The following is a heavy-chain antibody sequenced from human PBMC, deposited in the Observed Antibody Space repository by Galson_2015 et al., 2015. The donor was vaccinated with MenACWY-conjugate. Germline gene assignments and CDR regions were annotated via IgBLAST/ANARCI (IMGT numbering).Heavy chain of an antibody. CDR3: AKTRGASFYFDS. CDR1: GFIFNTYW. J-gene: IGHJ4*02. CDR2: INPGGSST. D-gene: IGHD1-26*01. V-gene: IGHV3-74*01. Sequence: SLRLSCAASGFIFNTYWMHWVRQAPGKGLVWVSRINPGGSSTTYADSVKDRFTISRDNSKNTLYLQMNSLRPEDTAVFNCAKTRGASFYFDSWGQGTLVTVSS.